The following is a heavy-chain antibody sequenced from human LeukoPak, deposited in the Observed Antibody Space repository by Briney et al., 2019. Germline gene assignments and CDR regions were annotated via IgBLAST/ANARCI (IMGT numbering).Heavy chain of an antibody. D-gene: IGHD4-17*01. CDR1: GGSISSSIYY. CDR2: IYTSGST. Sequence: PSETLSLTCTVSGGSISSSIYYWSWIRQPAGKGLEWIGRIYTSGSTNYNPSLKSRVTMSVDTSKNQFSLKLSSVTAADTAVYYCARAGGDYPFDYWGQGTLVTVSS. V-gene: IGHV4-61*02. CDR3: ARAGGDYPFDY. J-gene: IGHJ4*02.